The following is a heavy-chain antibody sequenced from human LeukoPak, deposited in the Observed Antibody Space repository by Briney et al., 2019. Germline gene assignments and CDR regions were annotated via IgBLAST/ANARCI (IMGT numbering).Heavy chain of an antibody. Sequence: GGSLRLSCAASGFTFSSYAMHWVRQAPGKGLEYVSAISSNGGSTYYANSVKGRFTISRDNSKNTLYLQMGSLRAEDMAVYYCARGLIGALLWFGDNYGMDVWGQGTTVTVSS. CDR1: GFTFSSYA. D-gene: IGHD3-10*01. V-gene: IGHV3-64*01. CDR2: ISSNGGST. CDR3: ARGLIGALLWFGDNYGMDV. J-gene: IGHJ6*02.